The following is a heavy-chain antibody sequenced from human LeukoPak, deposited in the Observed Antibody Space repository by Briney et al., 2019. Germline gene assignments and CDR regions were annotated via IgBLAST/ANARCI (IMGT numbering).Heavy chain of an antibody. D-gene: IGHD6-6*01. CDR3: ARGSIAGSVLIWFDP. Sequence: PSETLSLTCTVSGGSISSYYWSWIRQPPGKGLEWIGEISHSGSTNYNPSLKSRVTISVDTSKSQFSLKLSSVTAADTAVYYCARGSIAGSVLIWFDPWGQGTLVTVSS. V-gene: IGHV4-34*01. CDR1: GGSISSYY. J-gene: IGHJ5*02. CDR2: ISHSGST.